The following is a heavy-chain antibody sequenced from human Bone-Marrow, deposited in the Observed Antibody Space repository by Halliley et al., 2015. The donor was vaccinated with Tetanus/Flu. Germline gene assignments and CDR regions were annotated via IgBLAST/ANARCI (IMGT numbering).Heavy chain of an antibody. J-gene: IGHJ4*02. CDR1: GGSISSGGYY. D-gene: IGHD3-10*01. CDR3: ARSLYFYGSGSYSDY. Sequence: TLSLTCTVSGGSISSGGYYWSWIRQHPGKGLEWIGHIYYSGSTYYNPSLKSRVTISADTSKNKFSLKLRSVTAADTAVYYCARSLYFYGSGSYSDYWGQGTLVTVSS. CDR2: IYYSGST. V-gene: IGHV4-31*03.